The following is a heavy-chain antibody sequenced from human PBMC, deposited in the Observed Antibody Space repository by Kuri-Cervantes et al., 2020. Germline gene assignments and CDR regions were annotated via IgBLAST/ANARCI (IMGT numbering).Heavy chain of an antibody. CDR2: INPNSGGT. Sequence: ASVKVSCKASGYTFTSYAMNWVRQAPGQGLEWMGWINPNSGGTNYAQKFQGRVTMTTDTSTSTAYMELRSLRSDDTAVYYCARDRIFGVVITDYWGQGILVTVSS. J-gene: IGHJ4*02. D-gene: IGHD3-3*01. CDR3: ARDRIFGVVITDY. CDR1: GYTFTSYA. V-gene: IGHV1-18*01.